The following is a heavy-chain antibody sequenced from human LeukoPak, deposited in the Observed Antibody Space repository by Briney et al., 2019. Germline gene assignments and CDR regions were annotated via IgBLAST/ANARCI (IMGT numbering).Heavy chain of an antibody. J-gene: IGHJ3*02. CDR1: GFTFTSSA. V-gene: IGHV1-58*02. D-gene: IGHD2-15*01. Sequence: PGTSVKVSCKASGFTFTSSAMQWVRQARGQRLEWIGWIVVGSGNTNYAQKFQERVTITRGMSTSTAYMELSSLRSEDTAVYYCAASPGYCSGGSCYNDAFDIWGQGTMVTVSS. CDR2: IVVGSGNT. CDR3: AASPGYCSGGSCYNDAFDI.